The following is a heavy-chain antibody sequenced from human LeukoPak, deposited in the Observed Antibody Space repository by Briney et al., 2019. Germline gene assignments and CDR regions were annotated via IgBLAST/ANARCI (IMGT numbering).Heavy chain of an antibody. J-gene: IGHJ5*02. V-gene: IGHV4-59*08. Sequence: SETLSLTCTVSGGSISSYYWSWIRQPPGKGLEWIGYIYYSGSTNYNPSLKSRVTISVDTSKNQFSLKLSSVTAADTAVYYCARLSQQLGWFDPWGQGTLVTVSS. D-gene: IGHD6-13*01. CDR2: IYYSGST. CDR1: GGSISSYY. CDR3: ARLSQQLGWFDP.